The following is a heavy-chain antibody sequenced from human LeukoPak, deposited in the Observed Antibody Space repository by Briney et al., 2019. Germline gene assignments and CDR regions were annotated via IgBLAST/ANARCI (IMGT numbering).Heavy chain of an antibody. CDR2: INQESSEK. J-gene: IGHJ4*02. CDR1: GFRFSSFW. CDR3: AREVDRSFGY. D-gene: IGHD2-15*01. Sequence: GGSLRLSCAASGFRFSSFWMSWVRQAPGKGPEWVANINQESSEKYYVDSVRGRFTISRDNAKNSLSLQMNSLRVEDTAVYCCAREVDRSFGYWGQGNVVTVSS. V-gene: IGHV3-7*01.